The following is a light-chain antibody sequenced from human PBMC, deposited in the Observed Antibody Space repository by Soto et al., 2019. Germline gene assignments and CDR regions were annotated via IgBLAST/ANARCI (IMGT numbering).Light chain of an antibody. V-gene: IGLV2-14*01. CDR2: EVA. CDR3: SSYTDGNTVL. CDR1: SSDVGAYNY. J-gene: IGLJ2*01. Sequence: QSALTQPASVSGSPGQSITISCTGTSSDVGAYNYVSWYQHHPGKAPKLIIYEVANRPSGVSNRFSGSKSGNTASLTISGLQAEDEADYYCSSYTDGNTVLFGGGTKLTVL.